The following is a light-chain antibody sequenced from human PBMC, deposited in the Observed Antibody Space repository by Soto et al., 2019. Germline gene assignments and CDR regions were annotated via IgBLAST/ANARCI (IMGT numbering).Light chain of an antibody. CDR1: NIGSKS. CDR2: YDS. V-gene: IGLV3-21*04. J-gene: IGLJ1*01. CDR3: QVWDSKGV. Sequence: SYELTQPPSVSVAPGKTARITCGGNNIGSKSVHWYQQKPGQAPVLVIYYDSDRPSGTPERFSGSNSGNTATLTISRVEAGDEADYYCQVWDSKGVFGTGTKLTVL.